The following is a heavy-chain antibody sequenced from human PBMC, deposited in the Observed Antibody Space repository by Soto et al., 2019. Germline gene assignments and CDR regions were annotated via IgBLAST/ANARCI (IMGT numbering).Heavy chain of an antibody. J-gene: IGHJ6*02. CDR1: GGSISSSSSY. CDR2: MYYSGST. D-gene: IGHD6-13*01. CDR3: ARLSAAGNYYYYGMDV. Sequence: QLQLQESGPGLVKPSETLSLTCTVSGGSISSSSSYWGWIRQPPGKGLEWIGSMYYSGSTYYNPSLKSRVTICVDTSKNQFSLKLSSVTAADTAVYYCARLSAAGNYYYYGMDVWGQGTTVTVSS. V-gene: IGHV4-39*01.